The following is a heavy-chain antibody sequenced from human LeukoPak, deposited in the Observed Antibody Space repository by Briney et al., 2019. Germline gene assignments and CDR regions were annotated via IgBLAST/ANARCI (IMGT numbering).Heavy chain of an antibody. CDR1: GGSISSSSYY. Sequence: SETLSLTCTVSGGSISSSSYYWGWIRQPPGKGLEWIGSIYYSGSTYYNPSLKSRVTISVDTSKNQFSLKLSSVTAADTAVYYCARGSAGDYGAYYYYGMDVWGQGTTVTVSS. V-gene: IGHV4-39*07. J-gene: IGHJ6*02. CDR3: ARGSAGDYGAYYYYGMDV. D-gene: IGHD3-16*01. CDR2: IYYSGST.